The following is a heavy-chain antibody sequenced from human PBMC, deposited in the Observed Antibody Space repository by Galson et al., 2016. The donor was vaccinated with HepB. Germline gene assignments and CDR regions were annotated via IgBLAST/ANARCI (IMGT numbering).Heavy chain of an antibody. J-gene: IGHJ4*02. CDR2: ISYDGNKK. V-gene: IGHV3-30*18. CDR3: AKDVGLYGFLDY. Sequence: SLRLSCAASGFSFSNYGMHWVRQAPGKGLEWVTFISYDGNKKYYAESVKGRFAISRDKSKNTVYLQMNSQRAEDTAVYYCAKDVGLYGFLDYWGQGTVVTVSS. D-gene: IGHD3-10*01. CDR1: GFSFSNYG.